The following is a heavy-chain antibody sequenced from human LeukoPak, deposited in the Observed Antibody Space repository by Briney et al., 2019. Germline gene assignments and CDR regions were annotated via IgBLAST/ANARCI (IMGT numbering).Heavy chain of an antibody. D-gene: IGHD1-1*01. CDR1: GGSISSYY. J-gene: IGHJ3*02. CDR2: IYYSGST. Sequence: SETLSLTCTVSGGSISSYYWSWIRQPPGKGLEWIGFIYYSGSTNYSPSPKSRVTISVDTSKNQFSLKLTSVTAADTAVYYCARHGNGAFDIWGQGTMVTVSS. CDR3: ARHGNGAFDI. V-gene: IGHV4-59*08.